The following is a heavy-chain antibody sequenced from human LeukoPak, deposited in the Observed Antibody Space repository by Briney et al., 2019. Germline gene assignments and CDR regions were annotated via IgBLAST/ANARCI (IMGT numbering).Heavy chain of an antibody. J-gene: IGHJ4*02. D-gene: IGHD5-12*01. V-gene: IGHV3-49*03. CDR2: IRSKAYGGTT. Sequence: GRSLRLSCTASGFTFGDYAMSWFRQAPGKGLEWVGFIRSKAYGGTTEYAASVKGRFTISRDDSKSIAYLQMNSLKTEDTAVYYCTTPRGMATKYQEEYYFDYWGQGTLVTVSS. CDR1: GFTFGDYA. CDR3: TTPRGMATKYQEEYYFDY.